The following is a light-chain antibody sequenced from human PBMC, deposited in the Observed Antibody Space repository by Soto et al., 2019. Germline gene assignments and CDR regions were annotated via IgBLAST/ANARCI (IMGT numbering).Light chain of an antibody. J-gene: IGLJ1*01. V-gene: IGLV2-14*01. CDR3: FSYTSSGTYV. Sequence: QSDLTQPASVSGSPGQSITISCTGTSSDVGNYKYVSWYQQHPGKAPKLMIYEVSNRPSGVSNRFSGSKSGNTASPTISGLQAEDETDYYCFSYTSSGTYVFGTGTKLTVL. CDR1: SSDVGNYKY. CDR2: EVS.